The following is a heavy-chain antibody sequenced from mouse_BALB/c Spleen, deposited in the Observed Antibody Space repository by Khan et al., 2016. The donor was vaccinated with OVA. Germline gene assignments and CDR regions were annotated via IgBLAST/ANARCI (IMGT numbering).Heavy chain of an antibody. J-gene: IGHJ4*01. Sequence: VQLQESGPGLVAPSQSLSITCTVSGFSLSRYNIHWVRQPPGKGLEWLGMIWGGGGTDYNSTLKIRLSISKDNSKSHAFLKMNSLQTDDPAMYFCASAYYRYDGYYAMDYWGQGTSVTVSA. CDR2: IWGGGGT. V-gene: IGHV2-6-4*01. CDR3: ASAYYRYDGYYAMDY. D-gene: IGHD2-14*01. CDR1: GFSLSRYN.